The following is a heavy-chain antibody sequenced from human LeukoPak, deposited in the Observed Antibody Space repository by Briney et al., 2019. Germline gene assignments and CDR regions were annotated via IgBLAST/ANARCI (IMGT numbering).Heavy chain of an antibody. CDR3: ARVGGGSFGNYFAL. CDR1: GFTFSSYA. D-gene: IGHD1-26*01. Sequence: GGSLRLSCAASGFTFSSYAMSWVRQAPGKGLDWVAYISYDASDNNYADSVKGRFTISRDNSKNTLYLQMTSLRADDSAVYYCARVGGGSFGNYFALWGQGTRVTVSS. V-gene: IGHV3-30-3*01. CDR2: ISYDASDN. J-gene: IGHJ4*02.